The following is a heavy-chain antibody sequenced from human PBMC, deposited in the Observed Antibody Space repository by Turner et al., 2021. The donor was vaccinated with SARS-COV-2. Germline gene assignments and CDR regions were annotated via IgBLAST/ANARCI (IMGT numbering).Heavy chain of an antibody. CDR3: TRRGIAAAGNDY. CDR2: ISDDGSSA. D-gene: IGHD6-13*01. CDR1: GFTFRDHW. J-gene: IGHJ4*02. V-gene: IGHV3-74*01. Sequence: VQLVESGGDFVHPGGSLRLSCVGSGFTFRDHWMHWVRQGPGKGLVWVSRISDDGSSASYGGSVRGRFTVSRDNAKNTLYLQMNSLRPDDTGVYYCTRRGIAAAGNDYWGQGTLVTVSS.